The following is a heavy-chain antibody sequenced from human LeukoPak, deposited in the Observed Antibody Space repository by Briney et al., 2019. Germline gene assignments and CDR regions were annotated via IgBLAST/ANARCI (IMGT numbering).Heavy chain of an antibody. V-gene: IGHV4-39*01. CDR2: LHFSGTP. D-gene: IGHD2-21*01. CDR3: TRGGDAHKLGNF. CDR1: ADSIRTNSYY. Sequence: PSETLSLTCSVSADSIRTNSYYWGWIRLPPGKGLEWVGSLHFSGTPYYSPSLSSRVAVSRDTSKKQFSLTLRSVTATDTAVYFCTRGGDAHKLGNFWGPGILVTVSS. J-gene: IGHJ4*02.